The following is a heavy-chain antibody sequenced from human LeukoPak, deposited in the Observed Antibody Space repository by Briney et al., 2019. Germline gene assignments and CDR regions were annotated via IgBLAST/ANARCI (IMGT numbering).Heavy chain of an antibody. CDR2: ISSSGSTI. V-gene: IGHV3-48*03. J-gene: IGHJ6*03. Sequence: GGSLRLSCAASGFTFSSYEMNWVRQAPGKGLEWVSYISSSGSTIYYADSVKGRFTISRDNAKNSLYLQMNSLRAEDTAVYYCARGGSAVAGRDYYYYYMDVWGKGTTVTISS. D-gene: IGHD6-19*01. CDR3: ARGGSAVAGRDYYYYYMDV. CDR1: GFTFSSYE.